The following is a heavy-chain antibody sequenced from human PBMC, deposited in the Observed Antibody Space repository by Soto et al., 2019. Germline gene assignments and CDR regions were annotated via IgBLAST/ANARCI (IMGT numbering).Heavy chain of an antibody. J-gene: IGHJ6*03. CDR3: ARGYCSGGSCYGGGYGYYYYYYMDV. V-gene: IGHV3-7*04. Sequence: PGGSLRLSCAASGFTFSSYWMSWVRQAPGKGLEWVANIKQDGSEKYYVDSVKGRLTISRDNAKNSLYLQMNSLRAEDTAVYYCARGYCSGGSCYGGGYGYYYYYYMDVWGKGTTVTVSS. D-gene: IGHD2-15*01. CDR1: GFTFSSYW. CDR2: IKQDGSEK.